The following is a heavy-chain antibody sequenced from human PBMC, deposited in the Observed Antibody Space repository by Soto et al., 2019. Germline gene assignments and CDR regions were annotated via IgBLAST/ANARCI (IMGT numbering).Heavy chain of an antibody. CDR3: ARRFSGTGYFDY. CDR1: GGTFSSYA. V-gene: IGHV1-69*13. CDR2: IIPIFGTA. Sequence: SVKVSCKASGGTFSSYAISWVRQAPGQGLEWMGGIIPIFGTANYAQKLQGRVTITADESTSTAYMELSSLRSEDTAVYYCARRFSGTGYFDYWGQGTLVTVSS. D-gene: IGHD1-1*01. J-gene: IGHJ4*02.